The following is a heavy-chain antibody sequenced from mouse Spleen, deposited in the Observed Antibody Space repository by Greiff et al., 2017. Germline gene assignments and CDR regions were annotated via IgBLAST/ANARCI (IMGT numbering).Heavy chain of an antibody. Sequence: VQLQQSGPELVKPGASVKISCKASGYAFSSSWMNWVKQRPGKGLEWIGRIYPGDGDTNYNGKFKGKATLTADKSSSTAYMQLRSLTSEDSAVYFCASPRDNSYYYAMDYWGQGTSVTVSS. CDR1: GYAFSSSW. CDR2: IYPGDGDT. V-gene: IGHV1-82*01. D-gene: IGHD1-3*01. J-gene: IGHJ4*01. CDR3: ASPRDNSYYYAMDY.